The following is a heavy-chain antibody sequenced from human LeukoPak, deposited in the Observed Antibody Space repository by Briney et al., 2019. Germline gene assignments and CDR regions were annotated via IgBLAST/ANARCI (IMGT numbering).Heavy chain of an antibody. J-gene: IGHJ3*02. CDR1: GFTFDNYA. CDR3: AKGTTFDAFDM. CDR2: ISWNTGNI. D-gene: IGHD3-16*01. Sequence: GGSLILSCAAAGFTFDNYAMHWVRPAPGKGLGWVSRISWNTGNIYYADSVKGRFTISRDNAKNSLYLQMNSLRAEDTALYYCAKGTTFDAFDMWGQGTMVTVSS. V-gene: IGHV3-9*01.